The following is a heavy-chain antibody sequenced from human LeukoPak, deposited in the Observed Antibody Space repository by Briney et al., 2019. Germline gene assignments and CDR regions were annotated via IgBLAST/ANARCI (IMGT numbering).Heavy chain of an antibody. CDR3: ARDIVVVPAAIYYYYYYGMDV. CDR1: GFTFSSYS. CDR2: ISSSSRYI. J-gene: IGHJ6*04. D-gene: IGHD2-2*01. Sequence: GGSLRLSCAASGFTFSSYSMNWVRQAPGKGLEWVSSISSSSRYIYYADSVKGRFTISRDNAKNSLYLQMNSLRAEDTAVYYCARDIVVVPAAIYYYYYYGMDVWGKGTTVTVSS. V-gene: IGHV3-21*01.